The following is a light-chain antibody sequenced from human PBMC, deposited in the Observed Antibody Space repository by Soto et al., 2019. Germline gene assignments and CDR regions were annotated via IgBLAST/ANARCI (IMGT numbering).Light chain of an antibody. J-gene: IGKJ5*01. V-gene: IGKV2-28*01. CDR2: LTS. CDR1: QSLLYSNGNNY. CDR3: LQALQTPPT. Sequence: DLVMTQSPLSLPVTPGEPASISCRSSQSLLYSNGNNYLNWYLQKPGQSPQLLFYLTSYRASGVPDRFSGSGSGTDFTLKISRVEAEDVGVYYCLQALQTPPTFGQGTRLEIK.